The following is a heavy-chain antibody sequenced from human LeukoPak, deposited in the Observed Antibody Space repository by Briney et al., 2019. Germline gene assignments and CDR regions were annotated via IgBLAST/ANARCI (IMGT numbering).Heavy chain of an antibody. D-gene: IGHD6-13*01. CDR2: IYYSGST. Sequence: SETLSLNCTVSGGSISSYYWSWIRQPPGKGLEWIGYIYYSGSTDYNPSLKSRVTISVDTSKNQFSLKLSSVTAADTAVYYCARELAAAGTNYYYGMDVWGQGTTVTVSS. J-gene: IGHJ6*02. CDR1: GGSISSYY. CDR3: ARELAAAGTNYYYGMDV. V-gene: IGHV4-59*01.